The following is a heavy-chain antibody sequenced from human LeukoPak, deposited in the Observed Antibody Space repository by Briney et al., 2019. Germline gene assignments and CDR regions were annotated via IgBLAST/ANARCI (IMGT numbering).Heavy chain of an antibody. CDR1: GGSISTYY. CDR2: VYYSGST. Sequence: SETLSLTCTVSGGSISTYYWSWIRQPPGKGLEWIAYVYYSGSTNSNPSLKSRGTISVDTSKNQFSLKLSSVTAADTAVYYCARTNYYGSGSYYPDLWGQGTLVTVSS. CDR3: ARTNYYGSGSYYPDL. D-gene: IGHD3-10*01. J-gene: IGHJ5*02. V-gene: IGHV4-59*08.